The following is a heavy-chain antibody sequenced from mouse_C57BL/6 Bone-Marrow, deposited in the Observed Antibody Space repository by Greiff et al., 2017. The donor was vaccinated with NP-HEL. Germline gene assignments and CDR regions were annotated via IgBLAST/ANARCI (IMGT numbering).Heavy chain of an antibody. CDR2: IYPRSGNT. CDR3: ARWGGPWFAY. J-gene: IGHJ3*01. Sequence: QVQLKQSGAELARPGASVKLSCKASGYTFTSYGISWVKQRTGQGLEWIGEIYPRSGNTYYNEKFKGKATLTADKSSSTAYMELRSLTSEDSAVNFCARWGGPWFAYWGQGTLVTVSA. CDR1: GYTFTSYG. V-gene: IGHV1-81*01.